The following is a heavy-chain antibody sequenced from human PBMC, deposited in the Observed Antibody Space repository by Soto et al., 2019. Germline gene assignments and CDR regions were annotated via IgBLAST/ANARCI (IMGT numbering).Heavy chain of an antibody. CDR2: INPNTGGT. Sequence: ASVKVSCKASGYTFTGYYMHWVRQAPGQGLEWMGWINPNTGGTNYAQKFQGWVTMTRDTSISTVYMELSRLRSDDTAVYYCARQAGYYSYMDVWGKGTTVTVSS. CDR1: GYTFTGYY. V-gene: IGHV1-2*04. J-gene: IGHJ6*03. CDR3: ARQAGYYSYMDV.